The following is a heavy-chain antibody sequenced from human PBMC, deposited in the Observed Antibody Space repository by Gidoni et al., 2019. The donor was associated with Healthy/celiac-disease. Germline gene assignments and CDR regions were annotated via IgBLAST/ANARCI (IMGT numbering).Heavy chain of an antibody. V-gene: IGHV3-64D*06. CDR2: ISSNGGST. Sequence: EVQLVESGGGLVQPGGSLRLSCSASGFTFSSYAMHWVRQAPGKGLEYVSAISSNGGSTYYADSVKGRFTISRDNSKNTLYLQMSSLRAEDTAVYYCVKEYCSSTSCYIWDPLDYWGQGTLVTVSS. CDR1: GFTFSSYA. D-gene: IGHD2-2*02. CDR3: VKEYCSSTSCYIWDPLDY. J-gene: IGHJ4*02.